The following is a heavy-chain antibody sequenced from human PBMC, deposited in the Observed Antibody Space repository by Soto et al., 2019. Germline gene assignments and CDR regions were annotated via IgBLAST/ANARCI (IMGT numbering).Heavy chain of an antibody. Sequence: PGGSLRLSCAASGFTFSNYGMHWVRQAPGKGLEWVAFIWYDGGNKYYAESVKGRFTISRDNSKNTLYLQMNSLRAEDTAVYYCARDGDVNTGFGNDYWGQGTLVTVYS. J-gene: IGHJ4*02. D-gene: IGHD3-16*01. CDR2: IWYDGGNK. CDR1: GFTFSNYG. V-gene: IGHV3-33*01. CDR3: ARDGDVNTGFGNDY.